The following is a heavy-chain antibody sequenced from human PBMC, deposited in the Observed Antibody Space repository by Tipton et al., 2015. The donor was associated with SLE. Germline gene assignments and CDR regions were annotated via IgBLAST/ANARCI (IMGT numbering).Heavy chain of an antibody. J-gene: IGHJ5*02. Sequence: GLVKPSETLSLTCAVSGGSLSGYYWSWIRQPPGKGLEWVGEINHSGRTNYSPSLKSRVTISMDASKNQFSLKLGSMTAADTAVYYCARAAAAQFLEWSRAHWFDPWGQGALVTVSS. D-gene: IGHD3-3*01. CDR3: ARAAAAQFLEWSRAHWFDP. CDR2: INHSGRT. V-gene: IGHV4-34*01. CDR1: GGSLSGYY.